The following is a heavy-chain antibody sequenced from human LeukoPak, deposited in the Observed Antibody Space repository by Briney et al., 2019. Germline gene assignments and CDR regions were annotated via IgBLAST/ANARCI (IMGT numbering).Heavy chain of an antibody. J-gene: IGHJ4*02. CDR1: GASISSDY. CDR2: IYTSGSP. V-gene: IGHV4-4*07. Sequence: SETLSLTCTVSGASISSDYWSWIRQPAGKGLEWVGRIYTSGSPNYNPSLNSRVTMSADTSKNHFSLKLSSVTAADTAVYYCARCRRGSCDNFDYWGQGTLVTVSS. D-gene: IGHD1-26*01. CDR3: ARCRRGSCDNFDY.